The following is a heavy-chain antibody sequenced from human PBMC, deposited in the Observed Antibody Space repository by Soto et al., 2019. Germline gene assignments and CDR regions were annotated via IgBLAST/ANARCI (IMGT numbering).Heavy chain of an antibody. V-gene: IGHV2-5*02. CDR3: AHRILRTVFGLVTTTAIYFDF. CDR2: IYWDDDK. CDR1: GFSLTTSGVG. J-gene: IGHJ4*02. Sequence: QITLNESGPTVVKPAETLTLTCTFSGFSLTTSGVGVGWIRQSPGKAPEWLALIYWDDDKRYSASLKSRLTITKDTSKIQVVLRMASVDPADTATSYCAHRILRTVFGLVTTTAIYFDFWGQGTPVVVSS. D-gene: IGHD3-3*01.